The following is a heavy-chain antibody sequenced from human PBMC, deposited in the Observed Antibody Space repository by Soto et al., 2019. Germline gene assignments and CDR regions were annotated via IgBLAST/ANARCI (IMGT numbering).Heavy chain of an antibody. Sequence: PSETLSLTCTVSGGSISSYYWSWIRQPPGKGLEWIGYIYYSGSTNYNPSLKSRVTMSVDTSKNQFSLKLSSVTAADTAVYYCARSVVPAAMFDYWGQGTLVTVSS. D-gene: IGHD2-2*01. CDR3: ARSVVPAAMFDY. V-gene: IGHV4-59*01. J-gene: IGHJ4*02. CDR2: IYYSGST. CDR1: GGSISSYY.